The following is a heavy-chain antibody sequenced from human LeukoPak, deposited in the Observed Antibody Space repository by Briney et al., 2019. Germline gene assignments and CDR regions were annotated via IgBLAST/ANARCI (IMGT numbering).Heavy chain of an antibody. V-gene: IGHV3-21*01. Sequence: GGSLRLSCAASGFTFSSYSMNWVRQAPGKGLEWVSSISSSSSYIYYADTVKGRFTISRDNAKNSLYLQMNSLRAEDTAVYYCARSRRNDYGDYVAFDIWGQGTMVTVSS. CDR1: GFTFSSYS. CDR2: ISSSSSYI. J-gene: IGHJ3*02. D-gene: IGHD4-17*01. CDR3: ARSRRNDYGDYVAFDI.